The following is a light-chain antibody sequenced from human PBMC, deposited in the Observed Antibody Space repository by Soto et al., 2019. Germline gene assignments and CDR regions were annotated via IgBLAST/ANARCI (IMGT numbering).Light chain of an antibody. CDR2: EVG. CDR1: SSDVGGYNY. CDR3: SSYAGSNSWV. J-gene: IGLJ3*02. V-gene: IGLV2-8*01. Sequence: QSALTQPPSASGSPGQSVTISCTGTSSDVGGYNYVSWYQHHPGKAPKLMIYEVGERPSGVPNRFSGSKSGNTASLTVSGLQTEDEADYYCSSYAGSNSWVFGGGTKLTVL.